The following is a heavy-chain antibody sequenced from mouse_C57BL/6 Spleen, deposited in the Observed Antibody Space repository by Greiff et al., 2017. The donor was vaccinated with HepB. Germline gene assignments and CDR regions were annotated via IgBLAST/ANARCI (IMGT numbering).Heavy chain of an antibody. CDR1: GYTFTSYW. CDR3: ARRNDYGGYYAMDY. D-gene: IGHD2-4*01. V-gene: IGHV1-61*01. Sequence: QVQLQQPGAELVRPGSSVKLSCKASGYTFTSYWMDWVKQRPGQGLEWIGNIYPSDSETHYNQKFKDKATLTVDKSSSTAYMQLSSLTSEDSAVYYCARRNDYGGYYAMDYWGQGTSVTVSS. CDR2: IYPSDSET. J-gene: IGHJ4*01.